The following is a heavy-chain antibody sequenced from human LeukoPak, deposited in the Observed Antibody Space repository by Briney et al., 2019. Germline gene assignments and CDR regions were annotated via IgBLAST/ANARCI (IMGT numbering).Heavy chain of an antibody. J-gene: IGHJ4*02. D-gene: IGHD7-27*01. CDR1: GGSISSYY. V-gene: IGHV4-59*08. CDR2: IYYSGSA. CDR3: ARGLRNWGDFDY. Sequence: SETLSLTCTVSGGSISSYYWSWIRQPPGKGLEWIGYIYYSGSANYNPSLKSRVTISVDTSKNQFSLKLSSVTAADTAVYYCARGLRNWGDFDYWGQGTLVTVSS.